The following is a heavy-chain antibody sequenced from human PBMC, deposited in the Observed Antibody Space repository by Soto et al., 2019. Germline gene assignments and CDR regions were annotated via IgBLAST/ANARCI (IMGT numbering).Heavy chain of an antibody. J-gene: IGHJ5*02. CDR3: AREESDLRGPHWFDP. CDR1: GGSISGGAYY. V-gene: IGHV4-31*03. Sequence: QVQLQESGPGLVKPSQTLSLTCTVSGGSISGGAYYWSWIRQHPGKGLEWIGYIFYTGSTFYNPSLKSRVAISVDTSKNQFSLKLNSVTAADTAVYYCAREESDLRGPHWFDPWGQGTLVTVSS. D-gene: IGHD3-3*01. CDR2: IFYTGST.